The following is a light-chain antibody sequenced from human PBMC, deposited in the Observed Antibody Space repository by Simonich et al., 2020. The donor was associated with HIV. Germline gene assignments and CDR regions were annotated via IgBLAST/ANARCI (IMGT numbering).Light chain of an antibody. CDR1: PIVSSN. CDR2: CAS. CDR3: QQYNNWPPIT. V-gene: IGKV3-15*01. Sequence: EIVMTQSPATLSVSPGESANLSCRANPIVSSNLAWYQQKPGQAPRLLIYCASTRATGIPARFSGSGSGTEFTLTISSLQSEDFAVYYCQQYNNWPPITFGQGTRLEIK. J-gene: IGKJ5*01.